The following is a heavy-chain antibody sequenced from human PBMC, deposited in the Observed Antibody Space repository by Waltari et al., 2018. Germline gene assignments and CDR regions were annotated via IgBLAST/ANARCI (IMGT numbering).Heavy chain of an antibody. D-gene: IGHD5-12*01. CDR3: ASGPGWLSH. CDR1: DCTVITTY. CDR2: FYSGGTT. J-gene: IGHJ1*01. Sequence: EVQLVEAGGALIQPGGSLRLSCTVSDCTVITTYMTWVRQPPGKWLEWVSVFYSGGTTYYADSVKGRFTISRDDRKNTLYLQMNSLRAEDAAVYYCASGPGWLSHWGQGTLVTVSS. V-gene: IGHV3-53*01.